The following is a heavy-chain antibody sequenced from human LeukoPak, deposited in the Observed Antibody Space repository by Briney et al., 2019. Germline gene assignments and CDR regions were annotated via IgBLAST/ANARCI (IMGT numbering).Heavy chain of an antibody. V-gene: IGHV3-23*01. CDR1: GFTFRSYA. Sequence: GGSLRLSCAASGFTFRSYAMSWVRQAPGKGLEWVSAISGSGGSTYYADSVKGRFTISRDNSKNTLYLQMNSLRAEDTAVYYCANGDSSGYYYFNWFDPWGQGTLVTVSS. D-gene: IGHD3-22*01. CDR2: ISGSGGST. CDR3: ANGDSSGYYYFNWFDP. J-gene: IGHJ5*02.